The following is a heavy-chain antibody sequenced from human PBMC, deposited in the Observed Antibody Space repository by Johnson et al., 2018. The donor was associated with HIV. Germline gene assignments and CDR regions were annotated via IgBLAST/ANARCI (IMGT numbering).Heavy chain of an antibody. CDR3: AKAVAKVGAGMSFDF. D-gene: IGHD1-26*01. Sequence: VQLVESGGGLVQPGGSLRLSCAASGFTVSSNYMSWVRQAPGKGLEWVSVIYSGGNTYDADSVEGRFTSPRDNSKNTLDLQMSSLRAEDTAVYYCAKAVAKVGAGMSFDFWGQGTMVTVSS. V-gene: IGHV3-66*02. CDR2: IYSGGNT. CDR1: GFTVSSNY. J-gene: IGHJ3*01.